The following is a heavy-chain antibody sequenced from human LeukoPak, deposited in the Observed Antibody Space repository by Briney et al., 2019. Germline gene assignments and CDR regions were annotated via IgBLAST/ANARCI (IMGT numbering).Heavy chain of an antibody. D-gene: IGHD3-9*01. Sequence: SGPTLVKPTQTLTLTCTFSGFSLSTRGVGVGWIRQPPGKALEWLALIYWDDDKRYSPSLKTRLTITKDTSKNQVVLTVTNMDPVDTATYYCTYVALSVLTGRSHFDYWGQGTQVTVSS. CDR3: TYVALSVLTGRSHFDY. J-gene: IGHJ4*02. CDR1: GFSLSTRGVG. CDR2: IYWDDDK. V-gene: IGHV2-5*02.